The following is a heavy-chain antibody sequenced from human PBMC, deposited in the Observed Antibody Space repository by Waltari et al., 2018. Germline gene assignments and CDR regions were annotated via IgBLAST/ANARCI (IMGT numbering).Heavy chain of an antibody. J-gene: IGHJ6*01. D-gene: IGHD6-13*01. Sequence: VHLQESGPGLVKPSETLSLTCGVSDYSIRSGSFWCWIRQPPGKGLEWIGSWYRSGSTYYNPSLQSRVTISADTSKNQFSLNLTSVTAADTAVYYCARVSSSWYLGDYFYYGVDVWGQGATVTVSS. CDR2: WYRSGST. V-gene: IGHV4-38-2*01. CDR3: ARVSSSWYLGDYFYYGVDV. CDR1: DYSIRSGSF.